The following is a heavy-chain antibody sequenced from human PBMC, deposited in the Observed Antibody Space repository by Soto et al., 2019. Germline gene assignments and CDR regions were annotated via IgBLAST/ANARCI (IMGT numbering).Heavy chain of an antibody. CDR2: IVPVYGTA. Sequence: QVQLVQSGAEVKKPGSSVKVSCKASGDTYSSYEINWVRQAPGLGLEWMGGIVPVYGTANYAPKFQGRVTLIADVSTGTTYMELSSLRSEDTAVYFCASEAAPHSCGWHYWGQGTLVTVSS. V-gene: IGHV1-69*12. CDR3: ASEAAPHSCGWHY. CDR1: GDTYSSYE. D-gene: IGHD6-19*01. J-gene: IGHJ4*02.